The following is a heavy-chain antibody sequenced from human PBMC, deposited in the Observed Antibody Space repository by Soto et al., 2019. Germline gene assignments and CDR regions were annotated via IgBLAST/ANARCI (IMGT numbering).Heavy chain of an antibody. CDR2: TYYRSKWYN. D-gene: IGHD3-9*01. CDR1: GDSFSSNSAA. J-gene: IGHJ4*02. V-gene: IGHV6-1*01. Sequence: SQTLSLTCAISGDSFSSNSAAWNWIRQSPSRGLEWLGRTYYRSKWYNDYAVSVKSRITINPDTSKNQFSLQLNSVTPEDTAVYYCAREYDILTGYSRGDFDYWGQGTLVTVSS. CDR3: AREYDILTGYSRGDFDY.